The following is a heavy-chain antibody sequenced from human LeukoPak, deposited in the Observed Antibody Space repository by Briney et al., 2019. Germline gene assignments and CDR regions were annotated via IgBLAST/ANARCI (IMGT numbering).Heavy chain of an antibody. CDR1: GFTFSNYA. CDR3: AKGSSSSRPYYFDY. D-gene: IGHD6-6*01. J-gene: IGHJ4*02. Sequence: PGGSLRLSCTASGFTFSNYAMSWVRQAPGKGLEWTSAITGGGDDTYHADSVKGRLTISRDNSKNTLYLQMNSLRVEDTAVYYCAKGSSSSRPYYFDYWGQGALVTVSS. CDR2: ITGGGDDT. V-gene: IGHV3-23*01.